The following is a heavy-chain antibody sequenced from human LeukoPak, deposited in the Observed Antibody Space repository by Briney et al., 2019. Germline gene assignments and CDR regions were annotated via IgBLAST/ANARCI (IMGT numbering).Heavy chain of an antibody. Sequence: PGRSLRLSCAASGFTLSSYAMHWARQAPGKGLEWVAVIWSDGSNKNYADSVKGRFTISRDSSKNTLYLQMNSLRAEDTAVYYCARGMGGWSINIFDYWGQGTLVTVSS. V-gene: IGHV3-33*01. CDR3: ARGMGGWSINIFDY. CDR1: GFTLSSYA. J-gene: IGHJ4*02. CDR2: IWSDGSNK. D-gene: IGHD6-19*01.